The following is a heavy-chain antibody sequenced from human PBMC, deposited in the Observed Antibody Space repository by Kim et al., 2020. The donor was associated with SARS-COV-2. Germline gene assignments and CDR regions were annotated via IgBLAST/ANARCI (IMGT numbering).Heavy chain of an antibody. Sequence: GGSLRLSCAASGFALSSHGMHWVRQAPGKGLEWVTVIYFDGRNTYYGDSVKGRFTVSRDNSKNTLSLHMISLRAEDTAVYYCVRDLSSVGALDVWGQGT. V-gene: IGHV3-33*01. CDR2: IYFDGRNT. CDR3: VRDLSSVGALDV. D-gene: IGHD3-16*01. J-gene: IGHJ3*01. CDR1: GFALSSHG.